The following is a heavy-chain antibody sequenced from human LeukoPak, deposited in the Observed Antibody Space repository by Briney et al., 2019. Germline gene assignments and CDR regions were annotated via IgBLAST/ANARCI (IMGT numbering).Heavy chain of an antibody. D-gene: IGHD1-26*01. Sequence: SETLSLTCTVSGGSISSGGYYWSWIRQLPGKGLEWIGYIYYSGSTYYNPSLKSRVTISVDTSKNQFSLKLSSVTAADTAVYYCARRELLLASDYWGQGTLVTVSS. J-gene: IGHJ4*02. V-gene: IGHV4-31*02. CDR1: GGSISSGGYY. CDR3: ARRELLLASDY. CDR2: IYYSGST.